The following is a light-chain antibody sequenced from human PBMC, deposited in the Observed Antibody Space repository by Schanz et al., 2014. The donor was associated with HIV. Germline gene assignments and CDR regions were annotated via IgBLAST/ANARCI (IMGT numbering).Light chain of an antibody. CDR2: DVD. J-gene: IGLJ3*02. V-gene: IGLV2-14*03. CDR1: SSDVGGYNY. CDR3: CSYAGSSTWV. Sequence: QSVLTQPASVSGSPGQSITISCTGTSSDVGGYNYLSWYQQHPGKAPKLIIYDVDNRPSGVSNRFSGSKSGNTASLTISGLQAQDEADYYCCSYAGSSTWVFGGGTKLTVL.